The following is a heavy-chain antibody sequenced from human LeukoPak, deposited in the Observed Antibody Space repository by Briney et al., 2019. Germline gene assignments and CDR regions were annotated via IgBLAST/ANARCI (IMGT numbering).Heavy chain of an antibody. J-gene: IGHJ4*02. CDR3: AREGHDYAFDY. Sequence: GASVKVSCKASGYTFTSYYMHWVRQAPGQGLEWMGIINPSGGSTSYAQKFQGRVTITADKSTSTAYMELSSLRSEDTAVYYCAREGHDYAFDYWGQGTLVTVSS. CDR1: GYTFTSYY. CDR2: INPSGGST. V-gene: IGHV1-46*01. D-gene: IGHD4-17*01.